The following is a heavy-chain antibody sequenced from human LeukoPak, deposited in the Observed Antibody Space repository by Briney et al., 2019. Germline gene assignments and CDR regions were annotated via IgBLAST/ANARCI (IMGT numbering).Heavy chain of an antibody. D-gene: IGHD3-10*01. V-gene: IGHV3-48*03. CDR2: ISSSGSTI. CDR1: GFTFSSYE. Sequence: PGGSLRLSCAASGFTFSSYEMNWVRQAPGKGLKWVSYISSSGSTIYYADSVKGRFTISRDNAKNSLYLQMNSLRAEDTAVYYCARDRWFGELSADPLGHFDYWGQGTLVTVSS. J-gene: IGHJ4*02. CDR3: ARDRWFGELSADPLGHFDY.